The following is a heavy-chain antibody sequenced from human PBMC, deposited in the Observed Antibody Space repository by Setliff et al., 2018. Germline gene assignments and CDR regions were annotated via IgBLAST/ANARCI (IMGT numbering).Heavy chain of an antibody. Sequence: LRLSCATSGFTFNTYAMSWVRQPPGKGLEWVSTISDTAIGIYYADSVRGRFTISRDNSKKTLHLQMNSLRAEDTAIYYCAKDIVGYSSTWPKRDYFDYWGQGTLVTVS. CDR2: ISDTAIGI. D-gene: IGHD6-13*01. CDR1: GFTFNTYA. CDR3: AKDIVGYSSTWPKRDYFDY. J-gene: IGHJ4*02. V-gene: IGHV3-23*01.